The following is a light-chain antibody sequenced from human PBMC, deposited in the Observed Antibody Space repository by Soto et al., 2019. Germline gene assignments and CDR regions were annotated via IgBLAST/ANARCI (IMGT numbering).Light chain of an antibody. CDR1: QSISSN. Sequence: EILMTQSPATLSVSPGERATLSCRASQSISSNLAWYQQKPGQAPRLLIYAVSTRASGIPARFRGSGSGTDLTLTISSLQSEDFAVYYCQQYNNWPPMWTFGQGTKVDIK. J-gene: IGKJ1*01. V-gene: IGKV3-15*01. CDR2: AVS. CDR3: QQYNNWPPMWT.